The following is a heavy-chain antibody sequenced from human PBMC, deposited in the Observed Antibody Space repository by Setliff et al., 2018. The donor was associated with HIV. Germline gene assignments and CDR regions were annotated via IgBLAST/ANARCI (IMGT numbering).Heavy chain of an antibody. D-gene: IGHD3-10*01. V-gene: IGHV5-10-1*01. CDR3: ARQPFTMVRGVIYYYGMDV. Sequence: PGESLKISCKDSGYSFTSYWISWVRQMPGKGLEWMGRIDPSDSYTNYSPSFQGHVTISADKSISTAYLQWSSLKASDTAMYYCARQPFTMVRGVIYYYGMDVWGQGTTVTVSS. CDR1: GYSFTSYW. J-gene: IGHJ6*02. CDR2: IDPSDSYT.